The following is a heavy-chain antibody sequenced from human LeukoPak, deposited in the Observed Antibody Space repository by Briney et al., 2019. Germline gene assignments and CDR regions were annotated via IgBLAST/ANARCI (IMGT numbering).Heavy chain of an antibody. Sequence: SQTLSLTCTVSGGSFSSGGYYWSWIRRHPGKGLEWIGYIYYSGSTYYNPSLKSRVTISVDTSKNQFSLKLSSVTAADTAVYYCARPGRGVSPYAFDIWGQGTMVTVSS. D-gene: IGHD1-14*01. V-gene: IGHV4-31*03. CDR3: ARPGRGVSPYAFDI. CDR1: GGSFSSGGYY. J-gene: IGHJ3*02. CDR2: IYYSGST.